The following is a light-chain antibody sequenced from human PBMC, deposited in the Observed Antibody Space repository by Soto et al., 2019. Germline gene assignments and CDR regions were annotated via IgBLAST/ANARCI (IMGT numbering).Light chain of an antibody. CDR2: EVS. CDR3: CSYAGGSSLL. J-gene: IGLJ2*01. Sequence: QSALTQPASVSGSPGQSITISCTGTSSDVGSYNLVSWYQQHPGKAPKLMIYEVSERPSGVSIRFSGSKSGNTASLTISGLQAEDEADYYCCSYAGGSSLLFGGGTKLTV. V-gene: IGLV2-23*02. CDR1: SSDVGSYNL.